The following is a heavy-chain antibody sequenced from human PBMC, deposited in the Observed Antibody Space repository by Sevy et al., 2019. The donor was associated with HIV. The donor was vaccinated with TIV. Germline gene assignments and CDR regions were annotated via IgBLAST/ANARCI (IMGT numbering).Heavy chain of an antibody. CDR3: AKDLISVAGFYAFDM. V-gene: IGHV3-9*01. Sequence: GGSLRLSCAASGFNFNEYAMHWVRQAPGKGLEWVSGITCNSDSVVYADSVKGRFTISRDKAKNSLYLQMNSLRHEDTDLYYCAKDLISVAGFYAFDMWGQGTMVTVSS. D-gene: IGHD6-19*01. CDR1: GFNFNEYA. J-gene: IGHJ3*02. CDR2: ITCNSDSV.